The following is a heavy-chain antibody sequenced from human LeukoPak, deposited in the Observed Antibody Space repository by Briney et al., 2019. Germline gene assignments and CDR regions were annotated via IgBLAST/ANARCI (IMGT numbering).Heavy chain of an antibody. Sequence: PGGSLRLSCAASGFTFSSYNVNWVRQAPGKGLEWVSYISSSGNPKFYADSVKGRFAISRDNAKNSLYLQMNSLRDEDTAVYYCARVEVVIDYWGQGTLVTVSS. V-gene: IGHV3-48*02. CDR1: GFTFSSYN. CDR2: ISSSGNPK. D-gene: IGHD3-3*01. CDR3: ARVEVVIDY. J-gene: IGHJ4*02.